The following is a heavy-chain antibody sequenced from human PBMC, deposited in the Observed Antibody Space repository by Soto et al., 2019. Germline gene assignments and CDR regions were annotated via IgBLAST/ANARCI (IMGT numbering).Heavy chain of an antibody. V-gene: IGHV3-7*03. CDR1: GFTFSSYW. J-gene: IGHJ3*02. D-gene: IGHD3-10*01. CDR2: IKQDGSEK. Sequence: PGGSLRLSCAASGFTFSSYWMSWVRQAPGKGLEWVANIKQDGSEKYYVDSVKGRFTISRDNAKNSLYLQMNSLRAEDTAVYYCARDPLLWFGEKYDAFDIWGQGTMVTV. CDR3: ARDPLLWFGEKYDAFDI.